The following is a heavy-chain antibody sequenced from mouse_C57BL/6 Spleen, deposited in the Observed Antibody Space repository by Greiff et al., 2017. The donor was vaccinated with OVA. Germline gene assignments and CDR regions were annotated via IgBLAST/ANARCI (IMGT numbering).Heavy chain of an antibody. Sequence: EVMLVESGGGLVKPGGSLKLSCAASGFTFSSYAMSWVRQTPEKRLEWVATISAGGSYTYYPDNVKGRFTISRDNAKNNLYLQMIQLKSEDTAMYYGTRDNDYDRFAYWGQGTLVTVSA. V-gene: IGHV5-4*01. J-gene: IGHJ3*01. CDR3: TRDNDYDRFAY. CDR1: GFTFSSYA. CDR2: ISAGGSYT. D-gene: IGHD2-4*01.